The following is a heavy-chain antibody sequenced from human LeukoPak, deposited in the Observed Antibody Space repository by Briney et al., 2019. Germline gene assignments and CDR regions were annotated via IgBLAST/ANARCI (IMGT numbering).Heavy chain of an antibody. J-gene: IGHJ5*02. V-gene: IGHV4-34*01. CDR2: INHSGST. CDR3: ARGHCSSTSCYHPWGEWFDP. CDR1: GGSFSGYY. D-gene: IGHD2-2*01. Sequence: SETLSLTCAVYGGSFSGYYWSWTRQPPGKGLEWIGEINHSGSTNYNPSLKSRVTISVDTSKNQFSLKLSSVTAADTAVYYCARGHCSSTSCYHPWGEWFDPWGQGTLVTVSS.